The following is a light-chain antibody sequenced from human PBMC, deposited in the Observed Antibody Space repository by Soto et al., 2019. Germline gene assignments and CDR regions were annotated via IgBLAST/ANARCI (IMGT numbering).Light chain of an antibody. CDR3: QQLNSYPLT. V-gene: IGKV1-9*01. CDR2: AAS. Sequence: DIQLTQSPSFLSASVGDRVTITCRASQGISSYLAWYQQKPGKAPKLLIYAASTLQSGVPSRFSGSGSGTEFTPTINSLQPEDFATYYCQQLNSYPLTFGGGTKVDIK. CDR1: QGISSY. J-gene: IGKJ4*01.